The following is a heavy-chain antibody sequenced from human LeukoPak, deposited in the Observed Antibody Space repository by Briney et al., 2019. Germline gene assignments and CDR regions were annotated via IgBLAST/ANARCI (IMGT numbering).Heavy chain of an antibody. D-gene: IGHD3-22*01. CDR2: VYTSGSS. CDR3: ARGSSGARFDY. CDR1: GVSISSYY. V-gene: IGHV4-4*07. Sequence: SETLSLTCTLSGVSISSYYWNWIRQPAGKGLEWIGRVYTSGSSNCNPSLKSRVTMSVDTSKNQFSLKLTSVTAADTAVYYCARGSSGARFDYWGQGTLVTVSS. J-gene: IGHJ4*02.